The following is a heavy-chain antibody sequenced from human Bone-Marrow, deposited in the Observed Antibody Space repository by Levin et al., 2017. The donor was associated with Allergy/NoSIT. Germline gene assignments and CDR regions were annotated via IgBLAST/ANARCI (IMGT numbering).Heavy chain of an antibody. Sequence: SETLSLTCTVSGGSISSSSYYWGWIRQPPGKGLEWIGSIYYSGSTYYNPSLKSRVTISVDTYKNQFSLTLSAVTAADTAVYYCARHPSVWGSYRNFDYWGQGTLVTVSS. J-gene: IGHJ4*02. D-gene: IGHD3-16*02. CDR2: IYYSGST. CDR3: ARHPSVWGSYRNFDY. CDR1: GGSISSSSYY. V-gene: IGHV4-39*01.